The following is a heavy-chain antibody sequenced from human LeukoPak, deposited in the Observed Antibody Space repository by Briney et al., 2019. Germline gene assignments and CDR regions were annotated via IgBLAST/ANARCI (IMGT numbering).Heavy chain of an antibody. Sequence: PGGSLRLSCAASGFTFSNAWMTWIRQAPGKGLEWVANISQDGSEKYYVDSVKGRFTISRDNAKNSLYLQMNSLRAEDTAVYYCARDTGYCSNGVCYDAFDIWGQGTMVTVSS. CDR3: ARDTGYCSNGVCYDAFDI. CDR2: ISQDGSEK. CDR1: GFTFSNAW. D-gene: IGHD2-8*01. V-gene: IGHV3-7*01. J-gene: IGHJ3*02.